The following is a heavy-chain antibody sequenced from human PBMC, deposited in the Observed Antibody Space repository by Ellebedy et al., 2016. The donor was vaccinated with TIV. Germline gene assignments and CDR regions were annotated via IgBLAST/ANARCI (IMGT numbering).Heavy chain of an antibody. CDR3: AKAQKQWLVPTPNDY. D-gene: IGHD6-19*01. CDR1: GFTFSSHD. V-gene: IGHV3-13*01. Sequence: PGGSLRLSCAASGFTFSSHDMHWVRKGTGKGLEWVSAIGSAGDTSYSGSVKGRFTISRENGKNSVYLQMNSLRAEDTAVYYCAKAQKQWLVPTPNDYWGQGTLVTVSS. J-gene: IGHJ4*02. CDR2: IGSAGDT.